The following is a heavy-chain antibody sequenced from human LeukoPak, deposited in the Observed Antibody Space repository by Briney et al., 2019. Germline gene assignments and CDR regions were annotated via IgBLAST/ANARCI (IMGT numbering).Heavy chain of an antibody. D-gene: IGHD5-18*01. Sequence: PGGSLRLSCAASGFTFSSYSMNWVRQAPGKGLEWVSYISSNSSTIYYADSVKGRFTISRDNAKNSLYLQMNSLRAEDTAVYYCARDDTAMAYNWFDPWGQGTLVTVSS. V-gene: IGHV3-48*01. CDR1: GFTFSSYS. J-gene: IGHJ5*02. CDR2: ISSNSSTI. CDR3: ARDDTAMAYNWFDP.